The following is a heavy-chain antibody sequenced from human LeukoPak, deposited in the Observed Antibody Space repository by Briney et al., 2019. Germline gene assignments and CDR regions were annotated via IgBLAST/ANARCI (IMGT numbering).Heavy chain of an antibody. Sequence: SETLSLTCTVSGGSISSGDYYWSWIRQPPGKGLEWIGYIYYSGSTYYNPSLKSRVTISVDTSKNQFSLKLSSVTAADTAVYYCAGAGGYCSSTSCYTTGFDPWGQGTLVTVSS. CDR2: IYYSGST. V-gene: IGHV4-30-4*08. D-gene: IGHD2-2*02. J-gene: IGHJ5*02. CDR1: GGSISSGDYY. CDR3: AGAGGYCSSTSCYTTGFDP.